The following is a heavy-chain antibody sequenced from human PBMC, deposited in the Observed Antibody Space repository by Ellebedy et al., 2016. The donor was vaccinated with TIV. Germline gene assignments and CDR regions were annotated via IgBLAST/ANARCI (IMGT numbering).Heavy chain of an antibody. Sequence: PGGSLRLSCEAFGFSLRSYWMSWVRQAPGKGLEWVANIRGDSEKYYVDSVKGRFTISRDNGKNSLYLQMHRLRPEDTAVYYCARRGSYGDYAVQINSWFDSWGQGTLVTFSS. D-gene: IGHD4-17*01. J-gene: IGHJ5*01. CDR3: ARRGSYGDYAVQINSWFDS. CDR2: IRGDSEK. V-gene: IGHV3-7*01. CDR1: GFSLRSYW.